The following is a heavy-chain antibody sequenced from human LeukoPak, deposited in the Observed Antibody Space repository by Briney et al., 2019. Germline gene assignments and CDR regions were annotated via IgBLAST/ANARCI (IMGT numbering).Heavy chain of an antibody. CDR2: INADNGNT. CDR1: GFTFTKYT. J-gene: IGHJ4*02. Sequence: GASVKVSCKASGFTFTKYTIHWVRQAPGQRLEWMGWINADNGNTKYSQRFQGRVTITRDTSASTAYMELSSLRSEDTAVYYCARSYCSGGSCYARLDYWGQGTLVTVSS. D-gene: IGHD2-15*01. V-gene: IGHV1-3*01. CDR3: ARSYCSGGSCYARLDY.